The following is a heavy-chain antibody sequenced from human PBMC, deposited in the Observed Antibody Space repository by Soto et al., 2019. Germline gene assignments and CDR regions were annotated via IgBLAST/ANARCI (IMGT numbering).Heavy chain of an antibody. Sequence: ASVKVSCKASGYTFTSYGISWVRQAPGQGLEWMGWISAYNGNTNYAQKLQGRVTMTTDASTSTAYMELRSLRPDDTAVYYCARDQSNSCPECFDPWGQGTLVTLSS. CDR1: GYTFTSYG. J-gene: IGHJ5*02. CDR2: ISAYNGNT. V-gene: IGHV1-18*01. CDR3: ARDQSNSCPECFDP. D-gene: IGHD2-2*01.